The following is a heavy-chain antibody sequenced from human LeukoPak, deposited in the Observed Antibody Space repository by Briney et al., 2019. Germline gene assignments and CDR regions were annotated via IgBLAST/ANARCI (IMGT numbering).Heavy chain of an antibody. CDR1: GGSISSTTYY. CDR3: ARRVDTAMITGFDY. D-gene: IGHD5-18*01. J-gene: IGHJ4*02. Sequence: PSETLSLTCTVSGGSISSTTYYWGWIRQPPGKGLEWIGTIYSSGSTYYNPSLKSRVTISVATSRNQFSLNLSSVTAADTAVYYCARRVDTAMITGFDYWGQGTLVNVSS. CDR2: IYSSGST. V-gene: IGHV4-39*01.